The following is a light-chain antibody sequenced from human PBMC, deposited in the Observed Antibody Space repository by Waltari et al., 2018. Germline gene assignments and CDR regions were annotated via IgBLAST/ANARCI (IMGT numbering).Light chain of an antibody. Sequence: EIVLTQSPGTLSLSPGERATLSCTASQTVRTTYLAWYQQKPGQAPTLLIDGASSRATGIPDRFSGSRSGTDFSLTISSLEPEEFAVYYCQQYDISPRTFGGGTKVEIK. CDR3: QQYDISPRT. CDR2: GAS. J-gene: IGKJ4*01. V-gene: IGKV3-20*01. CDR1: QTVRTTY.